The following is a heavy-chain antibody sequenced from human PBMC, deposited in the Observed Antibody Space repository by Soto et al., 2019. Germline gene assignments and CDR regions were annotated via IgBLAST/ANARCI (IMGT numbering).Heavy chain of an antibody. CDR2: IYYSGST. D-gene: IGHD6-19*01. CDR3: ARDRIAVAGTGREYYYYYGMDV. Sequence: PSETLSLTCTVSGGSISSYYWSWIRQPPGKGLEWIGYIYYSGSTNYNPSLKSRVTISVDTSKNQFSLKLSSVTAADTAVYYCARDRIAVAGTGREYYYYYGMDVWGQGTTVTVSS. J-gene: IGHJ6*02. V-gene: IGHV4-59*01. CDR1: GGSISSYY.